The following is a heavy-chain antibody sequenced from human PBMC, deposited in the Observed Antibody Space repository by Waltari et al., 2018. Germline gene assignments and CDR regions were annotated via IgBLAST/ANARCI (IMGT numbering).Heavy chain of an antibody. V-gene: IGHV3-9*01. J-gene: IGHJ4*02. CDR2: INWDSSDT. Sequence: QLVESGGGLVQPGRSLRLSCAASGFSFEDYAVHWVRQDPGKGLEWVSGINWDSSDTAYADSVKGRFTIARDNAKNSLYLQMNSLRTEDTAFYYCAKDLYSGSDNRIFDFWGQGTLVTVSS. CDR3: AKDLYSGSDNRIFDF. CDR1: GFSFEDYA. D-gene: IGHD1-26*01.